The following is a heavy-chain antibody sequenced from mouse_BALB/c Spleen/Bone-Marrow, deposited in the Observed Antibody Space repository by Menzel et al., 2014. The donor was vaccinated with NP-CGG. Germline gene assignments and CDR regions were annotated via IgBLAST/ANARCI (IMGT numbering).Heavy chain of an antibody. J-gene: IGHJ2*01. Sequence: EVKLVESGGGLVKPGGSLKLSCAASGFTFSSYTMSWVRQTPEKRLEWAATITSGGSYTYYPDSVKGRFTISRDNAKNTLYLQMSSLKSEDTAMYYCTRDNGPFDYWGQGTTLTVSS. CDR2: ITSGGSYT. CDR3: TRDNGPFDY. D-gene: IGHD1-2*01. V-gene: IGHV5-6-4*01. CDR1: GFTFSSYT.